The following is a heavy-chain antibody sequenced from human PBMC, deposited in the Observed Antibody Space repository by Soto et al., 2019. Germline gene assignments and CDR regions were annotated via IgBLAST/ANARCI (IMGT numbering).Heavy chain of an antibody. J-gene: IGHJ6*02. V-gene: IGHV4-30-4*01. Sequence: PSETLSLACTVSGGSISSGDYYWSWIRQPPGKGLEWIGYMYYSGSTYYNPSLKSRVTISVDTSKNQFSLKLSSVTAADTAVYYCARDPVVAATPYYYYGMDVWGQGTTVTVSS. CDR2: MYYSGST. D-gene: IGHD2-15*01. CDR1: GGSISSGDYY. CDR3: ARDPVVAATPYYYYGMDV.